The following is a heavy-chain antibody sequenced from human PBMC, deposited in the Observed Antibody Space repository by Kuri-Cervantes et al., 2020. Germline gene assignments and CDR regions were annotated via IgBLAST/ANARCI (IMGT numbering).Heavy chain of an antibody. Sequence: GESLKISCAASGFTFSDYYMSWIRQAPGKGLEWVSYISSSGSTIYYADSVKGRFTISRDNAKNSLYLQMNSLRAEDTAVYYCARTVTTLRYYYYYMDVWGKGTTVTVSS. CDR2: ISSSGSTI. CDR1: GFTFSDYY. J-gene: IGHJ6*03. V-gene: IGHV3-11*01. CDR3: ARTVTTLRYYYYYMDV. D-gene: IGHD4-17*01.